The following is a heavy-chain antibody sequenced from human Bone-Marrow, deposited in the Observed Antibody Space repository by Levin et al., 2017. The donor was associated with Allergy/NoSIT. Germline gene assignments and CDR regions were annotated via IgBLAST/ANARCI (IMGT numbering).Heavy chain of an antibody. CDR2: ISGSGGST. V-gene: IGHV3-23*01. D-gene: IGHD3-10*02. CDR3: AKTFSLVRYYYGMDV. CDR1: GFTFSSYA. Sequence: ETLSLTCAASGFTFSSYAMSWVRQAPGKGLEWVSAISGSGGSTYYADSVKGRFTISRDNSKNTLYLQMNSLRAEDTAVYYCAKTFSLVRYYYGMDVWGQGTTVTVSS. J-gene: IGHJ6*02.